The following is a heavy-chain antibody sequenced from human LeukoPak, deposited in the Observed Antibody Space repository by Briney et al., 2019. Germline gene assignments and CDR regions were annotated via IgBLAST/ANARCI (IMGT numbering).Heavy chain of an antibody. Sequence: GGSLRLSCTASGFTFSTYAMHWVRQAPGKGLEYVSAISTNGDSTYYADSVKGRFTISRDNSKNTLFLQMGSLRADDMAVYYCARDSLWFGGAFDIWGQGTMVTVSS. CDR2: ISTNGDST. D-gene: IGHD3-10*01. CDR3: ARDSLWFGGAFDI. CDR1: GFTFSTYA. V-gene: IGHV3-64*02. J-gene: IGHJ3*02.